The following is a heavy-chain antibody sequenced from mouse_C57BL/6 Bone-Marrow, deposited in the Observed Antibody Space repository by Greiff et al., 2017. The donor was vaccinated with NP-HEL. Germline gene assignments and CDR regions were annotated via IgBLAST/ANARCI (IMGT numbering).Heavy chain of an antibody. CDR1: GYSFTSYY. D-gene: IGHD2-1*01. V-gene: IGHV1-66*01. Sequence: QVQLQQSGPELVKPGASVKISCKASGYSFTSYYIHWVKQRPGQGLEWIGWIYPGSGNTKYNEKFKGKATLTADTSSSTAYMQLSSLTSEDSAVYYCARLNYGKTDYWYFDVWGTGTTVTVSS. CDR2: IYPGSGNT. CDR3: ARLNYGKTDYWYFDV. J-gene: IGHJ1*03.